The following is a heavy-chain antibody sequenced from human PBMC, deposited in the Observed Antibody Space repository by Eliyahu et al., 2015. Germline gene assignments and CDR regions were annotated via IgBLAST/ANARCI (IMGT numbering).Heavy chain of an antibody. Sequence: QLVESGGGLVQPGGSLRLSCAASGFXFTKYGMNWVRQAPGKGLEWVSAISGIGETTTYADSVKGRFTMSRDNYKNMVFLEMSSLRAEDTAVYYCAKAVRYGVTSTGGDDPFDFWGHGSMVSVSS. J-gene: IGHJ3*01. D-gene: IGHD2-8*01. CDR2: ISGIGETT. V-gene: IGHV3-23*04. CDR3: AKAVRYGVTSTGGDDPFDF. CDR1: GFXFTKYG.